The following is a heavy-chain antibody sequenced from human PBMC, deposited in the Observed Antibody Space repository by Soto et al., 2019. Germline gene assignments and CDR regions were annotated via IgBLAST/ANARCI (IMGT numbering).Heavy chain of an antibody. Sequence: GGSLRLSCAASGFTFDDYAMHWVRQAPGKGLEWVSGISWNSGSIGYADSVKGRFTISRDNAKNSLYLQMNSLRAEDTALYYCAKDMGRVTMVRGVIPYDAFDIWGQGTMVTVSS. CDR1: GFTFDDYA. CDR2: ISWNSGSI. D-gene: IGHD3-10*01. CDR3: AKDMGRVTMVRGVIPYDAFDI. V-gene: IGHV3-9*01. J-gene: IGHJ3*02.